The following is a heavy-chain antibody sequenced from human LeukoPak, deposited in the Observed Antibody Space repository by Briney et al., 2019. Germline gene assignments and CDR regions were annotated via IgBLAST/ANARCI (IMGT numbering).Heavy chain of an antibody. D-gene: IGHD4-17*01. CDR3: ATGRVDYGDYGVVKH. CDR1: GFTFSNYG. CDR2: ISYDGINE. V-gene: IGHV3-30*03. Sequence: GGSLRLSCAASGFTFSNYGMNWVRQAPGKGLEWVAVISYDGINEYYVDSVKGRFTISRDNSKNSLYLQMESLTIEDTAVYYCATGRVDYGDYGVVKHWGQGTLVTVSS. J-gene: IGHJ1*01.